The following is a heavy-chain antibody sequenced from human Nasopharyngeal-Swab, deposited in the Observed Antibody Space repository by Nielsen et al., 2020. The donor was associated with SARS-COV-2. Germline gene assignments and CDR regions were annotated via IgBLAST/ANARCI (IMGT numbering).Heavy chain of an antibody. CDR2: IYSCGST. V-gene: IGHV3-66*03. CDR3: ARDFASLTVTDYYYYGMDV. Sequence: GESLKISCAASGFTVSSNYMSWVRQAPGKGLEWVSVIYSCGSTYYADSVKGRFTISRDNSKNTLYLQMNSLRAEDTAVYYCARDFASLTVTDYYYYGMDVWGQGTTVTVSS. CDR1: GFTVSSNY. J-gene: IGHJ6*02. D-gene: IGHD4-11*01.